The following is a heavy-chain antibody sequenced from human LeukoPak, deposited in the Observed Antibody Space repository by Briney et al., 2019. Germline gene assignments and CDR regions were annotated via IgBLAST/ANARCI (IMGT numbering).Heavy chain of an antibody. CDR3: ARGPGGGHMDV. CDR1: GYTFTSYD. Sequence: ASVKVSCKASGYTFTSYDINWVRQATGQGLEWMGWMNPNSGNTGYAQKFQGSVTITADKSTSTAYMELSILRSEDMAVYYCARGPGGGHMDVWGKGTTVTVSS. V-gene: IGHV1-8*01. CDR2: MNPNSGNT. J-gene: IGHJ6*03.